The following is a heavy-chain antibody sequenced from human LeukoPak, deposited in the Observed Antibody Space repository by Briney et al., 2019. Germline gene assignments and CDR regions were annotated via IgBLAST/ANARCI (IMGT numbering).Heavy chain of an antibody. CDR1: GYTFTGYY. V-gene: IGHV1-2*02. D-gene: IGHD5-12*01. Sequence: ASVKVSCKASGYTFTGYYLHWVRQAPGQGLEWMGWINPNSGGTNYAQKLQGRVTMTRDTSISTAYMDLSRLRSDDTAVYYCARDSGSGYGDYWGQGTLVTVSS. CDR2: INPNSGGT. J-gene: IGHJ4*02. CDR3: ARDSGSGYGDY.